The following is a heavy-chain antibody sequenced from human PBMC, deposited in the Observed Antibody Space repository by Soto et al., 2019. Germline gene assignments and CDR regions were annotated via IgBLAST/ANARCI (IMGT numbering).Heavy chain of an antibody. D-gene: IGHD4-4*01. Sequence: ASVKVSCKASGGTFSSYAISWVRQAPGQGLEWMGGIIPIFGTANYAQKFQGRVTITADESTSTAYMELSSLRSEDTAVYYCARVVGSNYRHYYYYYYGMDVWGQGTTVTV. CDR1: GGTFSSYA. CDR2: IIPIFGTA. V-gene: IGHV1-69*13. CDR3: ARVVGSNYRHYYYYYYGMDV. J-gene: IGHJ6*02.